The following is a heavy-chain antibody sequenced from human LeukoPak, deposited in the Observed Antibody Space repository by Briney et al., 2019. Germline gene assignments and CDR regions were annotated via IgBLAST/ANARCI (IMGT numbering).Heavy chain of an antibody. J-gene: IGHJ6*02. CDR3: ARSGAAVAYYYYGMDV. V-gene: IGHV6-1*01. CDR2: TYYRSKWYN. Sequence: SQTLSLSCAISGDSVSSNSAAWNWIRQSPSRGLEWLGRTYYRSKWYNDYAVSVKSRITINPDTSKNQFSLQLNSVTPEDTAVYYCARSGAAVAYYYYGMDVWGQGTTVTVSS. CDR1: GDSVSSNSAA. D-gene: IGHD6-19*01.